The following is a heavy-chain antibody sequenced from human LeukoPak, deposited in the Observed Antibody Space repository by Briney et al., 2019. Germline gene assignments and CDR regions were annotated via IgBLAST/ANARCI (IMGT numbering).Heavy chain of an antibody. CDR2: ISSSSSYI. CDR1: GFTFSSYS. Sequence: GGSLRLSCAASGFTFSSYSMNWVRQAPGKGLEWVSSISSSSSYIYYADSVKGRFTISRDNAKNSLYLQMNSLRAEDTAMYYCARDGFGIAAHPGRAYYYYGMDVWGQGTTVTVS. J-gene: IGHJ6*02. V-gene: IGHV3-21*01. CDR3: ARDGFGIAAHPGRAYYYYGMDV. D-gene: IGHD6-13*01.